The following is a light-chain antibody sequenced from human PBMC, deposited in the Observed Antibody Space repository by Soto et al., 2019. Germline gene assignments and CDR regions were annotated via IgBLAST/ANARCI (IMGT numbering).Light chain of an antibody. CDR2: YDD. V-gene: IGLV1-36*01. J-gene: IGLJ2*01. Sequence: QSVLTQPPSVSEAPRQRVTISCSGSSSNIGNNAVNWYQQLTGKAPKLLIYYDDLLPSGVSDRFSGSKSGTSASLAISGLLSEDEADYYCAAWDDSLNGVVFGGGTKLTVL. CDR1: SSNIGNNA. CDR3: AAWDDSLNGVV.